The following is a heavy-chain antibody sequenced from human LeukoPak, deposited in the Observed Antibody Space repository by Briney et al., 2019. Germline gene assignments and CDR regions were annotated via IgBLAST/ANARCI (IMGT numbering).Heavy chain of an antibody. CDR1: GGSSSSHY. D-gene: IGHD2-2*02. CDR2: IYYSGST. Sequence: SETLSLTCTVSGGSSSSHYWSWIRQPPGKGLEWIGCIYYSGSTNYNPSLKSRVTISVDTSKNQFSLKLSSVTAADTAVYYCARDIWGCSSTSCYTPSPYYYYYMDVWGKGTTVTVSS. J-gene: IGHJ6*03. V-gene: IGHV4-59*11. CDR3: ARDIWGCSSTSCYTPSPYYYYYMDV.